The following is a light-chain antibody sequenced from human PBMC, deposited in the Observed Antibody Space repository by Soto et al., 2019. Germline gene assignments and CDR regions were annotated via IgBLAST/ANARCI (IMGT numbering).Light chain of an antibody. CDR3: CSYAGSYTYV. V-gene: IGLV2-11*01. J-gene: IGLJ1*01. CDR2: DVS. CDR1: SSDVGDYNY. Sequence: QSALTQPRSVSGSPGQSVTISCTGTSSDVGDYNYVSWYQQHPGKAPKLMIYDVSKWPSGVPDRFSGSKSGYTASLTISGLQAEDEADYYCCSYAGSYTYVFGTGTKLTVL.